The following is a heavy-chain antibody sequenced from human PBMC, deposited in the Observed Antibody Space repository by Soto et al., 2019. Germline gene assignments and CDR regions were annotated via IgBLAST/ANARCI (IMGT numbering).Heavy chain of an antibody. CDR3: ASQFFYGDYRAPYYYGMDV. CDR1: GFTFSDHY. CDR2: TRNKANSYTT. J-gene: IGHJ6*02. V-gene: IGHV3-72*01. D-gene: IGHD4-17*01. Sequence: GGSLRLSCAASGFTFSDHYMDWVRQAPGKGLEWVGRTRNKANSYTTEYAASVKGRFTISRDDSKNSLYLQMNSLKTEDTAVYYCASQFFYGDYRAPYYYGMDVWGQGTTVTVSS.